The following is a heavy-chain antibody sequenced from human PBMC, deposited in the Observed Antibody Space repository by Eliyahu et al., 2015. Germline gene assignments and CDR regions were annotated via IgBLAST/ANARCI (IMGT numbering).Heavy chain of an antibody. CDR3: ASIPPVGYYYDSSAKTYYFDY. V-gene: IGHV3-23*01. Sequence: EVQLLESGGNFVQPGGSLXLSCAASGFTFXSFAMXWVRQAPGKGLEWVSAISGGSSTTYYADSVKGRFTISRDNSKNTLYLQMNSLRAEDTAIYYCASIPPVGYYYDSSAKTYYFDYWGQGTLVTVSS. CDR1: GFTFXSFA. CDR2: ISGGSSTT. J-gene: IGHJ4*02. D-gene: IGHD3-22*01.